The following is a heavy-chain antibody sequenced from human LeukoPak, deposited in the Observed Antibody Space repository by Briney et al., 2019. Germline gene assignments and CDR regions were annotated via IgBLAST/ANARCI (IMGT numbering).Heavy chain of an antibody. D-gene: IGHD1-14*01. CDR2: IKLDGSEK. Sequence: PGGSLRLSCAASGFTFPTYWMSWVRQAPGKGLEWVANIKLDGSEKYYVDSVKGRFTISRDNAKNSLYLQMNSLRVEDTADYYCVTYSGGIKSPGYYWGQGTLVTVSS. CDR3: VTYSGGIKSPGYY. J-gene: IGHJ4*02. CDR1: GFTFPTYW. V-gene: IGHV3-7*01.